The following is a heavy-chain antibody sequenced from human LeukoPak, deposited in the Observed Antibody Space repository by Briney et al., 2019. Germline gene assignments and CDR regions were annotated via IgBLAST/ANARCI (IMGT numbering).Heavy chain of an antibody. D-gene: IGHD5-18*01. CDR1: GYTLTELS. V-gene: IGHV1-3*01. Sequence: ASVKVSCKVSGYTLTELSMHWVRQAPGQRLEWMGWINAGNGNTKYSQKFQGRVTITRDTSASTAYMELSSLRSEDTAVYYCARRSVDTAMLDYWGQGTLVTVSS. CDR3: ARRSVDTAMLDY. J-gene: IGHJ4*02. CDR2: INAGNGNT.